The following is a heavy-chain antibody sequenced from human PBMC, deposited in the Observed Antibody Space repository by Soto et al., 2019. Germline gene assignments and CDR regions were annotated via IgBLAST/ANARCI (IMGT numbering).Heavy chain of an antibody. CDR2: IYHSGST. CDR3: AKDRQPNGFWPFDH. Sequence: SETLSLTCAVSGGSISSSNWWSWVRQPPGKGLERIGEIYHSGSTNYNPSLKSRVTISVDKSKNQFSLKLSSVTAADTAVYYCAKDRQPNGFWPFDHWGQGTLVTVSS. D-gene: IGHD3-3*01. V-gene: IGHV4-4*02. CDR1: GGSISSSNW. J-gene: IGHJ4*02.